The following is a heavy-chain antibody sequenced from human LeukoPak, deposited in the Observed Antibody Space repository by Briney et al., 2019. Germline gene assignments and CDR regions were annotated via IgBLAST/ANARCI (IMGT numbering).Heavy chain of an antibody. V-gene: IGHV6-1*01. CDR1: GDSVSSNSAA. CDR2: TYYRSKWYY. Sequence: SQTLSLTFAISGDSVSSNSAAWNWLRQSPSRGLEWLGSTYYRSKWYYGYAVSVKSRITINPVTSKNQYSLHLNSVAPEDTAVYYCARDGGLQGGENYGEESGGINWFDPWGQGTLVTVSS. D-gene: IGHD4-17*01. CDR3: ARDGGLQGGENYGEESGGINWFDP. J-gene: IGHJ5*02.